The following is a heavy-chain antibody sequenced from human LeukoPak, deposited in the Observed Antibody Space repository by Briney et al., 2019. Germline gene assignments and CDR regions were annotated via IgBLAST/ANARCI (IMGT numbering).Heavy chain of an antibody. Sequence: GGSLRLSCAASGFTFNDYAMHWVRQAPGKGLEWVSLISWDSGNTYYADSVKGRFTISIDNSKNSLSLQMNSLRAEDTALYYCAKGPGAAVGKRYIQHWGQGTLVTVSS. CDR1: GFTFNDYA. V-gene: IGHV3-43D*03. CDR3: AKGPGAAVGKRYIQH. J-gene: IGHJ1*01. CDR2: ISWDSGNT. D-gene: IGHD6-13*01.